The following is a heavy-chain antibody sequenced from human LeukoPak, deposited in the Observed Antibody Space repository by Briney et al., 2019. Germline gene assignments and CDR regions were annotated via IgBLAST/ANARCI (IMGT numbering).Heavy chain of an antibody. D-gene: IGHD6-19*01. CDR2: IKQDGSEK. V-gene: IGHV3-7*03. Sequence: GGSLRLSCAASGFTFSSYWMSWARQAPGKGLEWVANIKQDGSEKYYVDSVKGRFTISRDNAKNSLYLQMNSLRAEDTAVYYCARATRGSGWIGWDDYYYYGMDVWGQGTTVTVSS. J-gene: IGHJ6*02. CDR1: GFTFSSYW. CDR3: ARATRGSGWIGWDDYYYYGMDV.